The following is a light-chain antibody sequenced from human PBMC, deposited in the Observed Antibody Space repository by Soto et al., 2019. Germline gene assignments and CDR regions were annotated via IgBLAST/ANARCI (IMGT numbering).Light chain of an antibody. V-gene: IGKV1-17*03. CDR3: LQHNSYPIT. J-gene: IGKJ5*01. CDR1: QGINNH. CDR2: GTY. Sequence: DIQMTQSPSAMSASVGARVTITCRASQGINNHLVWFQQRPGEVPNRLIFGTYNLQSGVPSRFSGSGSGTELTITISGLQPEDFEIYYGLQHNSYPITLGQGTRLEI.